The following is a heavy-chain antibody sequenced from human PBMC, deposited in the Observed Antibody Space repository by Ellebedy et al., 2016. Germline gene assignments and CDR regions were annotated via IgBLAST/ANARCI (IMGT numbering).Heavy chain of an antibody. V-gene: IGHV3-23*01. CDR3: AVGATVTTPENYHYYGMNV. CDR2: ISTSGGYT. D-gene: IGHD4-17*01. CDR1: GFTFSSHP. J-gene: IGHJ6*02. Sequence: GGSLRLXXVASGFTFSSHPMSWVRQAPGKGLKWVSTISTSGGYTFYADSVKGRFTISRDNSKNTLYLQMNSLRAEDTAVYYCAVGATVTTPENYHYYGMNVWGQGTTVTVSS.